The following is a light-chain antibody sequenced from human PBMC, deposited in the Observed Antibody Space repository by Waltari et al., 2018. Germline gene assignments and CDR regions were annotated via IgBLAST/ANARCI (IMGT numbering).Light chain of an antibody. J-gene: IGKJ2*01. CDR2: GAS. CDR1: QSVAGSY. Sequence: EIELTQSPGTLSLSPGERATLSCRASQSVAGSYLAWYQHKPGQVPRILIYGASIRATGIPDRFSGSGSGTGFTLTISRLEPEDFAVYYCQQYGGSPYTFGQGTKLEIK. CDR3: QQYGGSPYT. V-gene: IGKV3-20*01.